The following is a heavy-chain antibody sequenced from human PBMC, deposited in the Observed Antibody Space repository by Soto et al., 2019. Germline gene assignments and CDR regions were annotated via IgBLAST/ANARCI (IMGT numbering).Heavy chain of an antibody. D-gene: IGHD5-18*01. Sequence: SETLSLTCTVSGGSISSGGYYWSWIRQHPGKGLEWIGYIYYSGSTYYNPSLKSRVTISVDTSKNQFSLKLSSVTAADTAVYYCARDGAQASMVTPYYYYYYMDVWGKGTTVTVSS. CDR1: GGSISSGGYY. J-gene: IGHJ6*03. CDR2: IYYSGST. V-gene: IGHV4-31*03. CDR3: ARDGAQASMVTPYYYYYYMDV.